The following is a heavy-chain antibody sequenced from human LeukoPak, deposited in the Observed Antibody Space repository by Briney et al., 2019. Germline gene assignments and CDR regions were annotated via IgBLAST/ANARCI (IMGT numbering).Heavy chain of an antibody. V-gene: IGHV4-34*01. Sequence: SETLSLTCAVYGGSFSGYYWSWIRQPPGKGLEWIGEINHSGSTNYNPSLKSRVTISVDTSKNQFSLKLSSVTAADTAVYCCARGAVLWFRPKLYYYYMDVWGKGTTVTVSS. CDR1: GGSFSGYY. CDR3: ARGAVLWFRPKLYYYYMDV. CDR2: INHSGST. D-gene: IGHD3-10*01. J-gene: IGHJ6*03.